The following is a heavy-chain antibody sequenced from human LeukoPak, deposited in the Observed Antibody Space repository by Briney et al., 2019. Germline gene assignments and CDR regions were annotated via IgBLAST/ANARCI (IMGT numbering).Heavy chain of an antibody. CDR3: ARSVLYSSTSFPDY. Sequence: GGSLRLSCAASGFSFSSYWMHWVRQAPGKGLVWVSRINSDGSITTYADSVKGRFTISRDNAKNLLYLQMNSLRAEDTAVYYCARSVLYSSTSFPDYWGQGTLVTVSS. CDR2: INSDGSIT. V-gene: IGHV3-74*01. D-gene: IGHD6-13*01. J-gene: IGHJ4*02. CDR1: GFSFSSYW.